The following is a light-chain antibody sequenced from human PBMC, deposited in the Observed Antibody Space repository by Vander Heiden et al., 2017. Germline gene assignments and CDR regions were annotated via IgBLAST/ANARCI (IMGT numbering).Light chain of an antibody. J-gene: IGKJ3*01. CDR3: QQFNNYPRT. CDR1: QGIGSY. Sequence: DIQLTQSPSFLSASVGDRVTITCRASQGIGSYLAWYQQKPGKAPKLLIFAASTLQSGVPSRFSGSGSGTEFTLTISSLQPEDFATYYCQQFNNYPRTFGHGTRVDIK. V-gene: IGKV1-9*01. CDR2: AAS.